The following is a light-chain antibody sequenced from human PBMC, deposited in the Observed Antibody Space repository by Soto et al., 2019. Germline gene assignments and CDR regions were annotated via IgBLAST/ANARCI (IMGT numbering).Light chain of an antibody. V-gene: IGKV3-15*01. CDR3: QQYNNWPGT. J-gene: IGKJ2*01. CDR1: QSVSSN. CDR2: GAS. Sequence: EIVMTQSPATLSVSPGERATLSCRASQSVSSNLAWYQQKPGQAPRLLIYGASTRATGIPARFSGSGSGTEFTLTISSLLSEDYAVYYCQQYNNWPGTFGQGTTLEIK.